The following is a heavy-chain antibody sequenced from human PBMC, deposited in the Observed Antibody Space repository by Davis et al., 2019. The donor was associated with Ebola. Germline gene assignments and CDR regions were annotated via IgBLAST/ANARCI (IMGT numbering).Heavy chain of an antibody. D-gene: IGHD6-19*01. CDR3: AKGEYSSGWYGTFGY. J-gene: IGHJ4*02. CDR1: GFTFSSYA. CDR2: ISGSGGTT. V-gene: IGHV3-23*01. Sequence: PGGSLRLSCAASGFTFSSYAMSWVRQAPGKGLEWVSAISGSGGTTKYADSVQGRFTISRDNSKNTLFLQMNSLRAEDTAVYYCAKGEYSSGWYGTFGYWGQGSLVTVSS.